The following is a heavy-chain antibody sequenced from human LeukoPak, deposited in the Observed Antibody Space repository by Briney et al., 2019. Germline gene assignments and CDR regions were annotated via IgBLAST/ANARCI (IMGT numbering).Heavy chain of an antibody. D-gene: IGHD6-19*01. Sequence: SETLSLTCAVYGGSFSGYYWTWIRQTPGKGLEWIGEINHSGSTNYNPSLKSRVTISVDTSKNQFSLKLSSVTAADTAVYYCARVFAGGSSGWYNWFDPWGQGTLVTVSS. CDR2: INHSGST. CDR1: GGSFSGYY. J-gene: IGHJ5*02. V-gene: IGHV4-34*01. CDR3: ARVFAGGSSGWYNWFDP.